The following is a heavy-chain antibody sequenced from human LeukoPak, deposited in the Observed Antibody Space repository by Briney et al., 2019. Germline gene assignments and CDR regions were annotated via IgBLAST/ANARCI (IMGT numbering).Heavy chain of an antibody. Sequence: ASVKVSCNVSGYTLAELPMHWVRQAPGKGLEWMGGFHTEDHERVYAQRFQGRIILTEDNSTDTTYMELSGLTSEDTAIYFCTHFDYWGQGAPITVSS. CDR3: THFDY. J-gene: IGHJ4*02. V-gene: IGHV1-24*01. CDR1: GYTLAELP. CDR2: FHTEDHER.